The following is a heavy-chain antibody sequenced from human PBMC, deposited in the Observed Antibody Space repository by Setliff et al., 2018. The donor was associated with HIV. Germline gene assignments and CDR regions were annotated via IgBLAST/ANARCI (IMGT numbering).Heavy chain of an antibody. Sequence: SLTCAVYGGSFSGYYWSWIRQPPGKGLEWIGEINHSGSTNYNPSLKSRVTISVDTSKNQFSLKLSSVTAADTAVYYCARGPRYYDILTGPYYYYYYMDVWGKGTTVTSP. CDR1: GGSFSGYY. J-gene: IGHJ6*03. CDR3: ARGPRYYDILTGPYYYYYYMDV. CDR2: INHSGST. D-gene: IGHD3-9*01. V-gene: IGHV4-34*01.